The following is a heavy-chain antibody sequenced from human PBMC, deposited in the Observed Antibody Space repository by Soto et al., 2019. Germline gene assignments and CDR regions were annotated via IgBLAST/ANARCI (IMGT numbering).Heavy chain of an antibody. J-gene: IGHJ4*02. V-gene: IGHV3-23*01. CDR1: GFTFSNYA. D-gene: IGHD5-12*01. CDR3: AKNAGDGYNIDY. Sequence: PVGSLRLSCAASGFTFSNYAISWVRQTPGKGLEWVSVISGSGDFAYYADSVKGRFTISRDNPKNTIYLQMNSLRAEDTAVYYCAKNAGDGYNIDYWGQGTLVTVSS. CDR2: ISGSGDFA.